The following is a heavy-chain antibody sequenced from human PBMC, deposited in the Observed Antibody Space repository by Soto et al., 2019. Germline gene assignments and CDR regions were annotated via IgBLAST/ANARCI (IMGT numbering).Heavy chain of an antibody. V-gene: IGHV3-74*01. D-gene: IGHD6-13*01. J-gene: IGHJ2*01. CDR1: SMTSNTLP. Sequence: SCARFSMTSNTLPRYRMPYSAGKGLLWVSRINSDGSSTSYADSVKGRFTISRDNAKNTLYLQMNSLRAEDTAVYYCSSRYSSSWY. CDR3: SSRYSSSWY. CDR2: INSDGSST.